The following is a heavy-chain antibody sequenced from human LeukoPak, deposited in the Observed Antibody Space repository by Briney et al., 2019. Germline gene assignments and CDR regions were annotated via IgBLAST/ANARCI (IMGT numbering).Heavy chain of an antibody. D-gene: IGHD5-24*01. Sequence: GGSLRLSCAASGFTFDDYAMHWVRQAPGKGLEWVSLISWDGGSTYYADSVKGRFTISRDNSKNSLYLQMNSLRAEDTALYYCAKDGGDGYNLTPYYFDYWGQGTLVTVSS. CDR2: ISWDGGST. J-gene: IGHJ4*02. CDR3: AKDGGDGYNLTPYYFDY. CDR1: GFTFDDYA. V-gene: IGHV3-43D*03.